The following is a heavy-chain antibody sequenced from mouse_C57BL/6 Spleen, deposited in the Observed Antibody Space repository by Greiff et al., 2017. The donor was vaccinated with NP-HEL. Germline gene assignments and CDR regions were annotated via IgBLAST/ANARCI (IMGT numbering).Heavy chain of an antibody. V-gene: IGHV1-5*01. D-gene: IGHD2-1*01. CDR2: IYPGNSDT. CDR3: TRLGHYYDNYVDYAMDY. Sequence: EVQLQQSGTVLARPGASVKMSCKTSGYTFTSYWMHWVKQRPGQGLEWIGAIYPGNSDTSYNQKFKGKAKLTAVTSASTAYMELSSLTNEDSAVYYCTRLGHYYDNYVDYAMDYWGQGTSVTVSS. CDR1: GYTFTSYW. J-gene: IGHJ4*01.